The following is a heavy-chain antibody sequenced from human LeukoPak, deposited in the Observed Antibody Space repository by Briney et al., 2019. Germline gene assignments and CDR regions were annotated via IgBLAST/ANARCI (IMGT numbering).Heavy chain of an antibody. Sequence: PPETLSLTCTVSGGSISSSSYYWGWIRQPPGKGLEWIGSIYYSGSTYYNPSLKSRVTISLDTSKNQFSLKLSSVTAADTAVYYCARDPVAVAVGDRDYWGQGTLVTVSS. CDR2: IYYSGST. D-gene: IGHD6-19*01. CDR1: GGSISSSSYY. J-gene: IGHJ4*02. V-gene: IGHV4-39*07. CDR3: ARDPVAVAVGDRDY.